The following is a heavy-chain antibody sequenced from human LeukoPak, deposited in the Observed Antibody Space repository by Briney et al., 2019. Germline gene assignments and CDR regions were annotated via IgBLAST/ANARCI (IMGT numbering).Heavy chain of an antibody. D-gene: IGHD2-21*02. CDR3: ARGGVVTAIPHEYFQH. CDR1: GGSISSSNW. Sequence: ETLSLTCAVSGGSISSSNWWSWVRQAPGKGLEWVSVIYSGGSTYYADSVKGRFTISRDNSKNTLYLQMNSLRAEDTAVYYCARGGVVTAIPHEYFQHWGQGTLVTVSS. CDR2: IYSGGST. V-gene: IGHV3-53*01. J-gene: IGHJ1*01.